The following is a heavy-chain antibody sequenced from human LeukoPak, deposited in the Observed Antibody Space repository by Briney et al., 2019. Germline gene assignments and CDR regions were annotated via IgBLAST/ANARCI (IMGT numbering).Heavy chain of an antibody. Sequence: ASVKVSCKASGYTFTSYGISWVRQAPGQGLEWMGWINPNSGGTNYAQKFQGRVTMTRDTSISTAYMELSRLRSDDTAVYYCASSNSWGDWFDPWGQGTLVTVSS. J-gene: IGHJ5*02. D-gene: IGHD2-15*01. CDR2: INPNSGGT. V-gene: IGHV1-2*02. CDR3: ASSNSWGDWFDP. CDR1: GYTFTSYG.